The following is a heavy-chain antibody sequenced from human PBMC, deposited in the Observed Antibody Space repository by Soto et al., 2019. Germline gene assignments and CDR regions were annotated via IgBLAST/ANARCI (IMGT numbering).Heavy chain of an antibody. CDR1: GGSFSGYY. CDR2: INHSGST. V-gene: IGHV4-34*01. Sequence: PSETLSLTCAVYGGSFSGYYWSWIRQPPGKGLEWIGEINHSGSTNYNPSLKSRVTISVDTSKNQFSLKLSSVTAADTAVYYCARIKVRGVITVRYYYGMDVWGQGTTVTVSS. CDR3: ARIKVRGVITVRYYYGMDV. J-gene: IGHJ6*02. D-gene: IGHD3-10*01.